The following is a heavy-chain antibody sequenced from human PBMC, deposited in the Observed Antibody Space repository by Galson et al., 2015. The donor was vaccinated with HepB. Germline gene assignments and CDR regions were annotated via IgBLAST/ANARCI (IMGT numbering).Heavy chain of an antibody. J-gene: IGHJ3*02. Sequence: PALVKPTQTLTLTCTFSGFSLSTSGVGVGWIRQPPGKALEWLALIYWDDDKRYSPSLKSRLTITKDTSKNQVVLTMTNMDPVDTATYYCAHRLKKRWLQTDDAFDIWGQGTMVTVSS. D-gene: IGHD5-24*01. CDR2: IYWDDDK. V-gene: IGHV2-5*02. CDR3: AHRLKKRWLQTDDAFDI. CDR1: GFSLSTSGVG.